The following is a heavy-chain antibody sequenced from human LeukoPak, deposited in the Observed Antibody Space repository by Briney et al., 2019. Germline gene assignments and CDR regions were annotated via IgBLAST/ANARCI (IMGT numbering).Heavy chain of an antibody. CDR2: ISFDGSDA. CDR1: GFTFSGFW. J-gene: IGHJ4*02. CDR3: ARARGSYSFDY. D-gene: IGHD3-10*01. Sequence: PGGSLRLSCAASGFTFSGFWMHWVRQAPGKGLVWVSCISFDGSDATYADSVKGRFTISRDSAKNTLHLQMDSLTVEDTAVYYCARARGSYSFDYWGQGTLVTVSS. V-gene: IGHV3-74*01.